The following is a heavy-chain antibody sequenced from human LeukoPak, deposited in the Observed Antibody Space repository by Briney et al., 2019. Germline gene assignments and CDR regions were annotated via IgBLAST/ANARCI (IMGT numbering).Heavy chain of an antibody. V-gene: IGHV1-69*13. CDR1: GGTFSRYA. Sequence: SVKVSCKASGGTFSRYAISWVRQAPGQGLEWMGGIIPIFGTANYAQKFQGRVTITADESTSTAYMELSSLRSEDTAVYYCARSRFGELSSHFDYWGQGTLVTVSS. CDR2: IIPIFGTA. CDR3: ARSRFGELSSHFDY. D-gene: IGHD3-10*01. J-gene: IGHJ4*02.